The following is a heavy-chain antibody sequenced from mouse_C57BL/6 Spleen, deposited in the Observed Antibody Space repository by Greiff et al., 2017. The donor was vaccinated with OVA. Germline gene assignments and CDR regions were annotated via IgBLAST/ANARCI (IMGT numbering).Heavy chain of an antibody. CDR3: AIYSLWDPNLFDY. D-gene: IGHD4-1*01. J-gene: IGHJ2*01. CDR1: GYTFTSYW. CDR2: IHPSDSDT. V-gene: IGHV1-74*04. Sequence: LMEPGASVTVSCKASGYTFTSYWMHWVKQRPGQGLEWIGRIHPSDSDTNYNQKFKGKATLTVDKSSSTAYMQLSSLTSEDSAVYYCAIYSLWDPNLFDYWGQGTTLTVSS.